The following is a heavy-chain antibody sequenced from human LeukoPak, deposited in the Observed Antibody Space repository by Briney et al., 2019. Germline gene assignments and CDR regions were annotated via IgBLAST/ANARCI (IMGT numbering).Heavy chain of an antibody. Sequence: GGSLRPSCAASGFTFSSYGMHWVRQAPGKGLEWVAVIWYDGSNKYYADSVKGRFTISRDNSKSTLYLQMNSLRAEDTAVYYCARGMYYYDSSGPYGMDVWGQGTTVTVSS. V-gene: IGHV3-33*01. J-gene: IGHJ6*02. CDR1: GFTFSSYG. CDR2: IWYDGSNK. D-gene: IGHD3-22*01. CDR3: ARGMYYYDSSGPYGMDV.